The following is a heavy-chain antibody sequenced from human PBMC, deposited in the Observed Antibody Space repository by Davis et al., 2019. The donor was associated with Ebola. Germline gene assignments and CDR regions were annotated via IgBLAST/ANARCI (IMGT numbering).Heavy chain of an antibody. CDR1: GGSFSGYY. Sequence: PSETLSLTCAVYGGSFSGYYWSWIRQPPGKGLEWIGEINHSGSTNYNPSLKSRVTISVDTSKNQFSLKLSSVTAADTAVYYCARGPGGDEPGLDYWGQGTLVTVSS. V-gene: IGHV4-34*01. CDR2: INHSGST. J-gene: IGHJ4*02. D-gene: IGHD2-21*02. CDR3: ARGPGGDEPGLDY.